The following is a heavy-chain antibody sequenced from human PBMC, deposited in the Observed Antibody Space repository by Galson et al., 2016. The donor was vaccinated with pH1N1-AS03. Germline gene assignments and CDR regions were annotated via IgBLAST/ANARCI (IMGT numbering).Heavy chain of an antibody. D-gene: IGHD1-26*01. CDR2: INEDGSAH. J-gene: IGHJ5*02. V-gene: IGHV3-7*03. CDR1: GFTFNNYW. Sequence: SLRLSCAASGFTFNNYWMSWVRQAPGKGLEWVANINEDGSAHFYGGPLHGRFTISRDNSKSTLYLQMNSLRVEDTAIYYCARVPGADEWWFDPWGQGTLVSVSS. CDR3: ARVPGADEWWFDP.